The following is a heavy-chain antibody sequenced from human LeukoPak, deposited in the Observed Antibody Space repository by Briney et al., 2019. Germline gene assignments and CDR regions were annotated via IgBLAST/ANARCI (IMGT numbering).Heavy chain of an antibody. D-gene: IGHD3-3*02. CDR3: ARGGLHFFDY. Sequence: PRGSLRLSCAASGFTFSDYEISWVRQAPGKGLEWVSCISTSGSTTYYADSVKGRFTISRDNAKNSLFLQMNTLTVEDTAVYYCARGGLHFFDYWGQGTPVTVSS. CDR2: ISTSGSTT. J-gene: IGHJ4*02. CDR1: GFTFSDYE. V-gene: IGHV3-48*03.